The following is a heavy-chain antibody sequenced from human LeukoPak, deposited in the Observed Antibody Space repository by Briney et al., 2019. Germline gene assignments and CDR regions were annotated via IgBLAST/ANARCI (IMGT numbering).Heavy chain of an antibody. CDR3: ARDHRPEIQYYYMDV. CDR1: GFSLSNYG. J-gene: IGHJ6*03. Sequence: GGSLRLSRAASGFSLSNYGMHWVRQAPGKGLEWVAALLYDGNTKHYADSVKGRFTISRDISKNTFYLQMNSLTAEDTAVYYCARDHRPEIQYYYMDVWGKGTTVAVSS. D-gene: IGHD1-14*01. V-gene: IGHV3-33*01. CDR2: LLYDGNTK.